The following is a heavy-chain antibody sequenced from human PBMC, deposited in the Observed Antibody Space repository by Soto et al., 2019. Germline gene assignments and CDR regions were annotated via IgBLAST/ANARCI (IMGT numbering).Heavy chain of an antibody. Sequence: AGGSLRLSCVASGFTFNKHALAWVRQAPGKGLEWVSAISGSGASTYDSDSVKGRFTISRDNSNNTLYLQMNSLRAEDTAIYYCARTPGVNTVISAFDHWGQGTPVTVSS. CDR1: GFTFNKHA. J-gene: IGHJ4*02. CDR2: ISGSGAST. CDR3: ARTPGVNTVISAFDH. D-gene: IGHD2-21*01. V-gene: IGHV3-23*01.